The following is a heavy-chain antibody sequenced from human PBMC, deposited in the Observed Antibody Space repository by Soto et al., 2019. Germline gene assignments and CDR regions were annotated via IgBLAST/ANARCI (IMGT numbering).Heavy chain of an antibody. J-gene: IGHJ4*02. CDR2: ISGYNGDI. CDR1: GYTFNRHG. V-gene: IGHV1-18*04. D-gene: IGHD1-26*01. Sequence: QVPLVQSGGEVKKPGASVKVSCKASGYTFNRHGITWVRQATGQGLEWMGWISGYNGDINYEQKFQGRVTLSSDTLTSTVYLELKSLRFDDTAVYYCARVRIVGAREIDFWGQGTLVTVSS. CDR3: ARVRIVGAREIDF.